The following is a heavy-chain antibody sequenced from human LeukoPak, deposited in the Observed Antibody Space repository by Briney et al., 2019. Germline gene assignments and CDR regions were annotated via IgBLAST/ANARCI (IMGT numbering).Heavy chain of an antibody. CDR2: ISHSGST. J-gene: IGHJ4*02. CDR3: TRWTGWGNDY. V-gene: IGHV4-4*02. CDR1: GFTFSSYG. D-gene: IGHD3/OR15-3a*01. Sequence: PGGSLRLSCAASGFTFSSYGMHWVRQPPGKGLEWIGEISHSGSTNYNPSLKSRITISVDKSKNQFSLNLNSVTAADTAVYYCTRWTGWGNDYWGQGTLVTVSS.